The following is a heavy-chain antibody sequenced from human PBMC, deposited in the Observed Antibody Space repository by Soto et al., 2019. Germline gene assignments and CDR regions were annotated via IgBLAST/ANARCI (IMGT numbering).Heavy chain of an antibody. J-gene: IGHJ4*02. CDR2: IYYSGST. D-gene: IGHD3-3*01. V-gene: IGHV4-30-4*01. CDR3: ASGITIFGVVINPFDY. CDR1: GGSISSGDYY. Sequence: QVQLQESGPGLVKPSQTLSLTCTVSGGSISSGDYYWSWIRQPPGKGLEWIGYIYYSGSTYYNPSLNNRLTISVDTSKNQFSLKLSSVTAADTAVYYCASGITIFGVVINPFDYWGQGTLVTVSS.